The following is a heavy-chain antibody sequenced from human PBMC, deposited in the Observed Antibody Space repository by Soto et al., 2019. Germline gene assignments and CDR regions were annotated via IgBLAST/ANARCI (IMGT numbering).Heavy chain of an antibody. V-gene: IGHV3-30*18. D-gene: IGHD6-19*01. CDR3: AKEQGSEQGLVYYYYYGMDV. CDR2: ISYDGSNK. J-gene: IGHJ6*02. Sequence: QVQLVESGGGVVQPGRSLRLSCAASGFTFSSYGMHWVRQAPGKGLAWVAVISYDGSNKYYADSVKGRFTISRDNSKNTLYLQMNSLRAEDTAVYYCAKEQGSEQGLVYYYYYGMDVWGQGTTVTVSS. CDR1: GFTFSSYG.